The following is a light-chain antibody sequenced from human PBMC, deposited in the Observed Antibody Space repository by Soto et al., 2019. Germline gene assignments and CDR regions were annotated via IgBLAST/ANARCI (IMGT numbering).Light chain of an antibody. V-gene: IGKV1-33*01. CDR3: QQYHSYPWT. Sequence: DIQMTQSPSSLSASVGDRVTISCQASQDINNYLNWFQQKPGKAPKLLIYDVLNLETGVPSRFSGSGSGAYFTLTISSLQPEDIATYYCQQYHSYPWTFGQGTKVDIK. CDR1: QDINNY. CDR2: DVL. J-gene: IGKJ1*01.